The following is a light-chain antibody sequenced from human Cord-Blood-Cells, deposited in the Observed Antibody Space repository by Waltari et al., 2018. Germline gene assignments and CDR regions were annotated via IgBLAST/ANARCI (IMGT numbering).Light chain of an antibody. Sequence: QSALTQPASVSGSPGQSITISCTGTSSDVGGYNYVAWYQQHPGKAPKLMIYDVSNRPSGVSNRFSGSKSGNTASLTISGLQAEDEADYYCSSYTGSSTLTFGQGTK. CDR3: SSYTGSSTLT. V-gene: IGLV2-14*01. CDR1: SSDVGGYNY. J-gene: IGLJ3*02. CDR2: DVS.